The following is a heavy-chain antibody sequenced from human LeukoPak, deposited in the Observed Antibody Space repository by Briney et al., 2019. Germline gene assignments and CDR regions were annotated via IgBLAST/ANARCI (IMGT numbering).Heavy chain of an antibody. CDR3: AKDPNGDYIGTFDI. CDR1: GFTFNSYG. CDR2: ISGSGGST. V-gene: IGHV3-23*01. D-gene: IGHD4-17*01. J-gene: IGHJ3*02. Sequence: GGSLRLSCAASGFTFNSYGMTWVRQAPGKGPEWVSSISGSGGSTQYAASVQGRFTISRDNSKNTLYLQMNSLRAEDTAVYYCAKDPNGDYIGTFDIWGQGTMVTVSS.